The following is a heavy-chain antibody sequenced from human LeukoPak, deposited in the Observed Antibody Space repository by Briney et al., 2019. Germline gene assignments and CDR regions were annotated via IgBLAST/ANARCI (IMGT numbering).Heavy chain of an antibody. J-gene: IGHJ4*02. V-gene: IGHV1-2*02. CDR2: INPNSGGT. CDR3: ARDLRGWELLEIDY. D-gene: IGHD1-26*01. CDR1: GYTFTGYY. Sequence: ASVKVSCKASGYTFTGYYIHWVRQAPGQGLEWMGWINPNSGGTNYAQKFQGRVTMTRDTSISTAYMELSRLRSDDTAVYYCARDLRGWELLEIDYWGQGTLVTVSS.